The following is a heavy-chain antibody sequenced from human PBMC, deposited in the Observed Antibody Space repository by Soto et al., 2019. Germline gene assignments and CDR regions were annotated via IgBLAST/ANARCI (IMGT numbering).Heavy chain of an antibody. CDR1: GYTFSSYD. D-gene: IGHD6-19*01. CDR2: LNPNSGDT. J-gene: IGHJ4*02. V-gene: IGHV1-8*01. CDR3: ATSGGGWYLY. Sequence: QVQLVQSGAEVKKPGASVKVSCKASGYTFSSYDINWVRQATGQGLEWMGWLNPNSGDTGYAQKFXGXAXLXRNTSINTASIELSSLTSDDTAVYYCATSGGGWYLYWGQGTLVTVSS.